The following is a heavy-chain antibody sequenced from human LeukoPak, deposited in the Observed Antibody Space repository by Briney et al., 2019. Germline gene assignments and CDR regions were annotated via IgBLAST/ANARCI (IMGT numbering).Heavy chain of an antibody. D-gene: IGHD3-16*02. CDR3: AKESAPYYDYVWGSYRWDY. CDR1: GFTFSSYG. Sequence: RGSLRLSCAASGFTFSSYGMHWVRQAPGKGLEWVAVISYDGSNKYYADSVKGRFTISRDNSKNTLYLQMNSLRAEDTAVYYCAKESAPYYDYVWGSYRWDYWGQGTLVTVSS. J-gene: IGHJ4*02. CDR2: ISYDGSNK. V-gene: IGHV3-30*18.